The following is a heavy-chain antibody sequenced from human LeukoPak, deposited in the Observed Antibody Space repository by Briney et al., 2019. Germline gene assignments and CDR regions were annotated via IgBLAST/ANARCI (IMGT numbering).Heavy chain of an antibody. D-gene: IGHD6-13*01. J-gene: IGHJ2*01. CDR2: ISKSSSYI. Sequence: PGGSLRLSCAASGFTFSSYSMNWVRQAPGKGLEWVSSISKSSSYIYYADSLKGRFTISRDNAKNSLYLQMNSLRAGDTAVYYCARAAYSSTWYSRYFDLWGRGTLVTVSS. CDR1: GFTFSSYS. CDR3: ARAAYSSTWYSRYFDL. V-gene: IGHV3-21*01.